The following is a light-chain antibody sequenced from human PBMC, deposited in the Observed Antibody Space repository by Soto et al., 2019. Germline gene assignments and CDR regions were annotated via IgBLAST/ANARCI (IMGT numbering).Light chain of an antibody. J-gene: IGLJ3*02. CDR2: GVT. CDR3: CSYAGSGNYWV. CDR1: NNDVGGFNL. Sequence: QSVLTQPASVSGSPGQSITIPCTGTNNDVGGFNLVSWYQQHPVKAPKLIVCGVTERPSGVSNRFSGSKSGNTASLTISGLQAEDEGDYYCCSYAGSGNYWVFGGGTKLTVL. V-gene: IGLV2-23*02.